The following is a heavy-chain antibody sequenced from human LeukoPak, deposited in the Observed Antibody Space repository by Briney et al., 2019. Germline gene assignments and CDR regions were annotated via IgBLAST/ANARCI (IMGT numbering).Heavy chain of an antibody. J-gene: IGHJ5*02. Sequence: GRSLRLSCTASGFTFSDYYMAWIRQAPGEGLEWLSYISTGGDITSYVDSVKGRFTISRDNAKKSVYLQIDSLRAEDTAMYYCARDRQFRLHDPWGQGILVTVSS. CDR2: ISTGGDIT. V-gene: IGHV3-11*01. D-gene: IGHD3-16*01. CDR1: GFTFSDYY. CDR3: ARDRQFRLHDP.